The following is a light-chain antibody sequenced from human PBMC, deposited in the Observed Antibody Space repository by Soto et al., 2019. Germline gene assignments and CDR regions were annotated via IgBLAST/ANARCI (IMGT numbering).Light chain of an antibody. V-gene: IGLV1-51*01. CDR1: SSNIRNYY. J-gene: IGLJ1*01. Sequence: QSVLTQPPSVSAAPGQKVTISCSGSSSNIRNYYVSWYHQLPGTAPKLLIYDNNKRPSGIPDRFSGSKSGTSATLAITGLQNGAEGDYSCGTWDSSLNVYVFGGGTKVTVL. CDR2: DNN. CDR3: GTWDSSLNVYV.